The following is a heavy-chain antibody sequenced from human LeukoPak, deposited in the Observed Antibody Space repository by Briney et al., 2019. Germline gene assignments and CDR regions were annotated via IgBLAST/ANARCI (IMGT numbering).Heavy chain of an antibody. J-gene: IGHJ5*02. CDR2: MNPSSGNT. D-gene: IGHD1-20*01. CDR3: ARGPRITGNP. Sequence: ASVKVSCKASGYTYTSYDINWVRQATGQGLEWMGWMNPSSGNTGYAQKFQGRVTMTRNTSISTAYMELSSLRSEDTAVYYCARGPRITGNPWGQGTLVTVSS. V-gene: IGHV1-8*01. CDR1: GYTYTSYD.